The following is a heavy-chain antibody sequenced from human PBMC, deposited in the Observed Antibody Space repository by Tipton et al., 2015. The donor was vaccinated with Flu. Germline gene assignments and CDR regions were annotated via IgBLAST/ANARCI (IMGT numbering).Heavy chain of an antibody. V-gene: IGHV1-2*02. Sequence: QSGPEVKKPGASVKVSCKASGYTFTGYYMHWVRQAPGQGLEWMGWINPNSGGTNYAQKLQGRVTMTRDTSISTAYMELSRLRSDDTAVYFCARDSTGGIGWFDPWGQGTLVTVSS. D-gene: IGHD3-16*01. CDR1: GYTFTGYY. CDR2: INPNSGGT. CDR3: ARDSTGGIGWFDP. J-gene: IGHJ5*02.